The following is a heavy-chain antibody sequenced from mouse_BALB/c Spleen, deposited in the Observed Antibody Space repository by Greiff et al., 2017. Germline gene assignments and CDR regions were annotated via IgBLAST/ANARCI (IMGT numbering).Heavy chain of an antibody. CDR1: GYTFTSYY. D-gene: IGHD2-1*01. CDR3: TSYGNPWFAY. J-gene: IGHJ3*01. V-gene: IGHV1S81*02. Sequence: LQESGAELVKPGASVKLSCKASGYTFTSYYMYWVKQRPGQGLEWIGEINPSNGGTNFNEKFKSKATLTVDKSSSTAYMQLSSLTSEDSAVYYCTSYGNPWFAYWGQGTLVTVSA. CDR2: INPSNGGT.